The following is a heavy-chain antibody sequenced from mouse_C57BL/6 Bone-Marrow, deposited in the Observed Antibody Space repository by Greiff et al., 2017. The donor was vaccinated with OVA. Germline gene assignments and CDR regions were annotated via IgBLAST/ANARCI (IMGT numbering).Heavy chain of an antibody. CDR3: ARETTVEGYFDV. V-gene: IGHV5-15*04. CDR2: ISNLAYSI. D-gene: IGHD1-1*01. J-gene: IGHJ1*03. CDR1: GFTFSDYG. Sequence: EVKLEESGGGLVQPGGSLKLSCAASGFTFSDYGMAWVRQAPRKGPEWVAFISNLAYSIYYADTVTGRFTISRENAKNTLYLEMSSLRSEDTAMYYCARETTVEGYFDVWGTGTTVTVSS.